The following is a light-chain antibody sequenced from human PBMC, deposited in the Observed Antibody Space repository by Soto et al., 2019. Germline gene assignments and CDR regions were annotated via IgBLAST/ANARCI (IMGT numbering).Light chain of an antibody. J-gene: IGKJ2*01. V-gene: IGKV1-5*01. Sequence: DIQMTQSPSTLSASVGDRVTITCRASQSISSWLAWYQQKPGKAPKLLIYDASSLESAVPSRFSGSGSGTEFTLTISSLQPDDFATYYCQQYNSYSPTTFGQGTKLEIK. CDR3: QQYNSYSPTT. CDR2: DAS. CDR1: QSISSW.